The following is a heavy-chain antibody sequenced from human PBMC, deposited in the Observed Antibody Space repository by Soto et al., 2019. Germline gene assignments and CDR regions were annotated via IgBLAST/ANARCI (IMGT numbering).Heavy chain of an antibody. CDR3: ARMPGPMAIYYFDY. D-gene: IGHD2-21*01. CDR2: IYSGGST. CDR1: GFTVSSNY. J-gene: IGHJ4*02. Sequence: EVQLVESGGGLVQPGGSLRLSCAASGFTVSSNYMTWVRQAPGKGLEWVSVIYSGGSTYYADSVKGRFTISSHNSKNTLYLQMNSLRAEDTAVYYCARMPGPMAIYYFDYWGQGTLVTVSS. V-gene: IGHV3-53*04.